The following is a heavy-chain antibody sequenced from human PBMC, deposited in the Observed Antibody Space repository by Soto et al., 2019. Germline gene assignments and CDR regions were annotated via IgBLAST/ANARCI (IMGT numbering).Heavy chain of an antibody. D-gene: IGHD3-22*01. Sequence: SETLSLTCTVSGDSISSSGYYWGWLRQPPGKGLEWIGSIYHGGSTYYNPSLNSRVTLSIDMTNNHVSLILNSVTAADTAVYYCARVGPWVPYYYDSSPYTFENWFDPWGQGTLVTVSS. CDR3: ARVGPWVPYYYDSSPYTFENWFDP. CDR2: IYHGGST. J-gene: IGHJ5*02. CDR1: GDSISSSGYY. V-gene: IGHV4-39*02.